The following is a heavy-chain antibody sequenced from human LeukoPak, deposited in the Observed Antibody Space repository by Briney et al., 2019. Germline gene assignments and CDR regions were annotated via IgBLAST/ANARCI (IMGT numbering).Heavy chain of an antibody. D-gene: IGHD3-22*01. Sequence: SETLSLTCTVSGGSISSSSYYWGWLRQPPGKGLEWIGSIYYSGSTYYNPSLKSRVTISVDTSKNQFSLKLSSVTAADTAVYYCASNFDREYCYDSSDFSYWGQGTLVTVSS. CDR2: IYYSGST. CDR3: ASNFDREYCYDSSDFSY. CDR1: GGSISSSSYY. V-gene: IGHV4-39*01. J-gene: IGHJ4*02.